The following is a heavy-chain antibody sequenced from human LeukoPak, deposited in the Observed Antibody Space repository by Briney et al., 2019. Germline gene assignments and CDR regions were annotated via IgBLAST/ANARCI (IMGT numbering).Heavy chain of an antibody. CDR3: ARESESYYFDY. Sequence: GGSLRLSCAASGFTFSSYWMSWVRQAPGKGLEWGANIKQDGSEKYYVDSVKGRFTISRDSPKNSLYLQMNSLRAEDTAVYYCARESESYYFDYWGQGTLVTVSS. D-gene: IGHD3-10*01. V-gene: IGHV3-7*01. CDR2: IKQDGSEK. CDR1: GFTFSSYW. J-gene: IGHJ4*02.